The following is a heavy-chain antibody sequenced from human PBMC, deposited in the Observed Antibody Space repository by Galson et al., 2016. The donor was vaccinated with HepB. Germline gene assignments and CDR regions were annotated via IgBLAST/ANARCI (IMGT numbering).Heavy chain of an antibody. CDR1: GYIFPNFG. J-gene: IGHJ4*02. D-gene: IGHD2/OR15-2a*01. Sequence: SVKVSCKASGYIFPNFGVTRVRQAPGQGLEWMGWISTYSGNTKYAQKFQGGLTLTTDSSTTTAYMELRSLRFDDTALYYCARDVQYRFDSWGQGTLVTVSS. V-gene: IGHV1-18*01. CDR2: ISTYSGNT. CDR3: ARDVQYRFDS.